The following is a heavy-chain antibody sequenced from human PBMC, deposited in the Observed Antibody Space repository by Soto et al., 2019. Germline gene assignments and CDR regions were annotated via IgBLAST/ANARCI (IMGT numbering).Heavy chain of an antibody. CDR3: AKKGEPAAMPARNWFDP. V-gene: IGHV3-23*01. CDR1: GFTFRNYA. CDR2: ISGSGGST. Sequence: SLRLYRAPYGFTFRNYAMIWVRQAPGKGLEWVSAISGSGGSTYYADSVKGRFTISRDNSKNTLYLQMNSLGAEDTAVYYCAKKGEPAAMPARNWFDPWGQGTLVTVSS. D-gene: IGHD2-2*01. J-gene: IGHJ5*02.